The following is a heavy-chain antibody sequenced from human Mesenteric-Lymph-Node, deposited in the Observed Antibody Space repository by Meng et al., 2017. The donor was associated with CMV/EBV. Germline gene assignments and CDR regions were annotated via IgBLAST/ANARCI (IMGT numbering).Heavy chain of an antibody. Sequence: SVKVSCKASGGTFSSYAISWVRQAPGQGLEWMGGIIPIFGTANYAQKFQGRVTITTDESTSTAYMELSSLRSEDTAVYYCARGRYCSSTSCYRPDHYYYYYGMDVWGQGTTVTVSS. CDR3: ARGRYCSSTSCYRPDHYYYYYGMDV. CDR1: GGTFSSYA. V-gene: IGHV1-69*05. D-gene: IGHD2-2*02. CDR2: IIPIFGTA. J-gene: IGHJ6*02.